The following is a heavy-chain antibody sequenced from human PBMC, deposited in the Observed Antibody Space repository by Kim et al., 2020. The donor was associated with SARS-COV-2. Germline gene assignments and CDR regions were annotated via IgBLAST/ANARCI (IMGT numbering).Heavy chain of an antibody. CDR3: AKEGVYCSSTSCENWFDP. J-gene: IGHJ5*02. D-gene: IGHD2-2*01. V-gene: IGHV3-23*01. Sequence: GGSLRLSCAASGFTFSSYAMSWVRQAPGKGLEWVSAISGSGGSTYYADSVKGRFTISRDNSKNTLYLQMNSLRAEDTAVYYCAKEGVYCSSTSCENWFDPWGQGTLVTVSS. CDR1: GFTFSSYA. CDR2: ISGSGGST.